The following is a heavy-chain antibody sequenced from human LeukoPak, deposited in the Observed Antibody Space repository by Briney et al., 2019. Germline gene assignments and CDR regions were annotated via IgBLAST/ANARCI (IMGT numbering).Heavy chain of an antibody. CDR3: ARDGPTGLGRYYFDY. V-gene: IGHV1-69*13. D-gene: IGHD3/OR15-3a*01. J-gene: IGHJ4*02. CDR2: IIPIFGTA. Sequence: ASVKVSCKASGGTFSSYAISWVRQAPGQGLEWMGGIIPIFGTANYAQKFQGRVTITADESTSTAYMELSSLRSEDTAVYYCARDGPTGLGRYYFDYWGQGTLVTVSS. CDR1: GGTFSSYA.